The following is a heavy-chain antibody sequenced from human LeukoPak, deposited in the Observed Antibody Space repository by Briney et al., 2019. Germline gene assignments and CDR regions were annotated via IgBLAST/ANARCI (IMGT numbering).Heavy chain of an antibody. Sequence: SVRVSYKASGGTFSSYAMSWVRQAPGQGREWMGGIIPIFGTANYAQKFQGRVTITPDKSTSTAYMELSSLRSEDTAVYYCASQGVRGVTWGQGTLVTVSS. J-gene: IGHJ5*02. CDR1: GGTFSSYA. V-gene: IGHV1-69*06. CDR2: IIPIFGTA. D-gene: IGHD3-10*01. CDR3: ASQGVRGVT.